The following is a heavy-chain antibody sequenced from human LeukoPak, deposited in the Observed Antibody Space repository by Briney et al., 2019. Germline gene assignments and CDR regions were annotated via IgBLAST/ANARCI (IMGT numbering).Heavy chain of an antibody. CDR1: GYTFTSYY. J-gene: IGHJ4*02. V-gene: IGHV1-46*01. Sequence: ASVKVSCKASGYTFTSYYMHWVRQAPGQGLEWMGIINPSGGSTSYAQKFQGRVTMTRDTSTSTVYMELSSLRSEDTAVYYCARCGPSGSYYCAFDYWGQGTLVTVPS. CDR2: INPSGGST. CDR3: ARCGPSGSYYCAFDY. D-gene: IGHD1-26*01.